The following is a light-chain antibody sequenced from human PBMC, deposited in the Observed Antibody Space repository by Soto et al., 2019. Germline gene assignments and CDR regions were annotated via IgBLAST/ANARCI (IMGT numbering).Light chain of an antibody. CDR1: QIDSNY. CDR2: DAS. J-gene: IGKJ5*01. V-gene: IGKV3-11*01. Sequence: VMTQASTTRCVSAGERANLSWGASQIDSNYLAWYQQKRGQAPRLLIYDASNRATGIPDLFSGSGCRTDITLVITSLVPGDFAVAYCQQYGTLITFGQGTRLEIK. CDR3: QQYGTLIT.